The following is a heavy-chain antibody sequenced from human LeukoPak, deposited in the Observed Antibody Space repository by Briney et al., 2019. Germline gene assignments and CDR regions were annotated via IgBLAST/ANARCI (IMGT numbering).Heavy chain of an antibody. CDR1: GGSVSSGSYY. J-gene: IGHJ5*02. CDR2: IYYSGST. Sequence: PSETLSLTCTVSGGSVSSGSYYWSWIRQPPGKGLEWIGYIYYSGSTNYNPSLKSRVTISVDTSKNQFSLKLSSVTAADTAVYYCARDYGDYAGGGWFDPWGQGTLVTVSS. V-gene: IGHV4-61*01. CDR3: ARDYGDYAGGGWFDP. D-gene: IGHD4-17*01.